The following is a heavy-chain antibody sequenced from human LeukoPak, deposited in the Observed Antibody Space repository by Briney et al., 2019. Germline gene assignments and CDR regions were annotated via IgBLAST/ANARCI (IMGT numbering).Heavy chain of an antibody. CDR3: TRVFVGDEYSSSGY. CDR1: GFTFSRYY. D-gene: IGHD6-13*01. Sequence: GGSLRLSCAASGFTFSRYYMHWVRQAPGKGLVWVSRINSDESSTTYADSVKGRFIISRDNAKNTLYLQMNSLKVEDTAVYYCTRVFVGDEYSSSGYWGQGTLVTVSS. V-gene: IGHV3-74*01. J-gene: IGHJ4*02. CDR2: INSDESST.